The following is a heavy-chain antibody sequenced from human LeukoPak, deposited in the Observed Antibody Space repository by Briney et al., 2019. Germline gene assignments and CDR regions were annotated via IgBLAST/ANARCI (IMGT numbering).Heavy chain of an antibody. CDR1: GFTFSAYE. CDR3: AREVEWELPDY. D-gene: IGHD1-26*01. J-gene: IGHJ4*02. CDR2: ITADGTNK. Sequence: GGSLRLSCAASGFTFSAYEMNWVRQAPGKGLEWVSFITADGTNKYDADSVKGRFTISRDNAKNSLYLQMNSLRVDDTAIYYCAREVEWELPDYWGQGTLVTVSS. V-gene: IGHV3-48*03.